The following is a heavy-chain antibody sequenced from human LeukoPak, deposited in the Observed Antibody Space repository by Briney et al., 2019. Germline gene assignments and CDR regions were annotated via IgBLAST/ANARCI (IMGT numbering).Heavy chain of an antibody. V-gene: IGHV4-39*07. D-gene: IGHD6-19*01. CDR1: GGSISSSSFY. J-gene: IGHJ4*02. Sequence: SETLSLTCTVSGGSISSSSFYCGWIRQPPGKGLEWIGSISYSGNTYYNPSLKSRVTISVDTSKNQFSLKLSSVTAADTAVYYCATSKSSSGWYWDYWGQGTLVTVSS. CDR3: ATSKSSSGWYWDY. CDR2: ISYSGNT.